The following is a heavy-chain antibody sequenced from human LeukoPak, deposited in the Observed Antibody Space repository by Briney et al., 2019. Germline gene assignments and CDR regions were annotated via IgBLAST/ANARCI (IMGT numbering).Heavy chain of an antibody. CDR1: GGSISSGSYY. CDR3: AREVAASSWSY. CDR2: IYYSGST. Sequence: SETLSLTCTVSGGSISSGSYYWGWIRQPPGKGLEWVGSIYYSGSTYYNPSLKGRVTISVDTSKKQFSLKLNSVTAADTAVYYCAREVAASSWSYWGQGTLVTVSS. V-gene: IGHV4-39*01. D-gene: IGHD6-13*01. J-gene: IGHJ4*02.